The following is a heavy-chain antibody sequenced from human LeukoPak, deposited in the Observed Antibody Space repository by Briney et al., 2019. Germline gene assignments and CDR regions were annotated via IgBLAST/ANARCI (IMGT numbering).Heavy chain of an antibody. J-gene: IGHJ4*02. D-gene: IGHD5-24*01. CDR3: ARHRAGSRDGYNY. CDR2: INDSGST. CDR1: GGSLSDYY. V-gene: IGHV4-34*01. Sequence: PSETLSLTCAVYGGSLSDYYWSWTRQPPGKGLEWIGEINDSGSTNYNPSLKSRVTISVDTSKNQFSLKLSSVTAADTAVYYCARHRAGSRDGYNYWGQGTLVTVSS.